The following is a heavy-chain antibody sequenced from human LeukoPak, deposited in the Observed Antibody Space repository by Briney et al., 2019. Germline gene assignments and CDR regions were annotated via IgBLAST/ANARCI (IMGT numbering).Heavy chain of an antibody. CDR3: ARGPRNDP. D-gene: IGHD1-14*01. V-gene: IGHV1-8*01. Sequence: SVGDVSLQKIKWMGWVHPDTGYADYAQKFQGRVTMTSDTSISTAYMELSSLRSDDTAVYFCARGPRNDPWGQGTLVTVSS. J-gene: IGHJ5*02. CDR2: VHPDTGYA.